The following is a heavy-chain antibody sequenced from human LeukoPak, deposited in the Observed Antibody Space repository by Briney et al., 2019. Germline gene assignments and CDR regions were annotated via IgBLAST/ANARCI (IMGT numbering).Heavy chain of an antibody. D-gene: IGHD3-22*01. Sequence: SGGSLRLSCAASGFTFSSYGIHWVRQAPGKGLEWVTFIRSDGTNRNYADSVKGRFTISRDNSKNTLYLQMNSLRTEDTAVYYCAKGSGYFSDYWGQGALVTVSS. J-gene: IGHJ4*02. V-gene: IGHV3-30*02. CDR1: GFTFSSYG. CDR3: AKGSGYFSDY. CDR2: IRSDGTNR.